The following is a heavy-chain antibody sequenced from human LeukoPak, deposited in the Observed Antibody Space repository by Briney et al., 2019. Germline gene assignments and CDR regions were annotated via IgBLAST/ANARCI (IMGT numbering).Heavy chain of an antibody. V-gene: IGHV3-11*06. J-gene: IGHJ4*02. D-gene: IGHD6-13*01. CDR2: ISSSSSYT. CDR3: ASSIAAAGRFDY. Sequence: PGGSLRLSCAASGFTFSDYYMSWIRQAPGKGLEWVSYISSSSSYTNYADSVKGGFTISRDNAKNSLYLQMNSLRAEDTAVYYCASSIAAAGRFDYWGQGTLVTVSS. CDR1: GFTFSDYY.